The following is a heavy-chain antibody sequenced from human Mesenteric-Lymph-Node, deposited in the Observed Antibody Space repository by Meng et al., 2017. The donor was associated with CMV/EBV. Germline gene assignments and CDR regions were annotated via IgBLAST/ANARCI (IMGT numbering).Heavy chain of an antibody. CDR1: GGSISSSTYY. D-gene: IGHD6-13*01. V-gene: IGHV4-39*01. CDR3: AGESQQLVAWWFDP. CDR2: IYYSGST. J-gene: IGHJ5*02. Sequence: ESLKISCTVSGGSISSSTYYWGWIRQPPGKGLEWIGSIYYSGSTYYNPSLKSRVTISVDTSKNQFSLNLNSVTAADTAVYYCAGESQQLVAWWFDPWGQGTLVTVSS.